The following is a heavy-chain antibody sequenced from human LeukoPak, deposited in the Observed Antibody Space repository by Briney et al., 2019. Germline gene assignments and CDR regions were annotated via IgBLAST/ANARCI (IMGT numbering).Heavy chain of an antibody. J-gene: IGHJ4*02. CDR3: ARGAYSVAAADDY. Sequence: PSQTLSLTCTVSGGSISSGGYYWSWIRQPPGKGLEWIGYIYHSGSTYYNPSLKSRVTISVDRSKNQFSLKLSSATAADTAVYYCARGAYSVAAADDYWGQGTPVTVSS. CDR2: IYHSGST. D-gene: IGHD6-13*01. CDR1: GGSISSGGYY. V-gene: IGHV4-30-2*01.